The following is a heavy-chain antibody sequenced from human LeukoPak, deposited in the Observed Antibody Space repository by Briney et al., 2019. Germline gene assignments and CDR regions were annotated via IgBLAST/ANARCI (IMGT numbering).Heavy chain of an antibody. Sequence: QPGGSLRLSCAASGFTVSSNYMSWVRLAPGKGLEWVSGISWNSGRIGYADSVKGRFTISRDNAKNFVYLQMNSLRPEDTALYYCLRRPTGSYYYGVDVWGQGTTVTVSS. CDR2: ISWNSGRI. CDR3: LRRPTGSYYYGVDV. CDR1: GFTVSSNY. V-gene: IGHV3-9*01. J-gene: IGHJ6*02.